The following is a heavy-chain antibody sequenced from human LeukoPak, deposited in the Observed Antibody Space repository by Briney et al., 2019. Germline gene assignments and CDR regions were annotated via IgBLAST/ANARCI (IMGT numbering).Heavy chain of an antibody. CDR3: APGYSGYDYGGDRLDY. CDR2: ISSSSSYI. J-gene: IGHJ4*02. V-gene: IGHV3-21*03. CDR1: GFTFSSYS. D-gene: IGHD5-12*01. Sequence: PGGSLRLSCAASGFTFSSYSMNWVRQAPGKGLEWVSSISSSSSYIYYADSVKGRFTISRDNAKNSLYLQMDSLKTEDTAVYYCAPGYSGYDYGGDRLDYWGQGTLVTVSS.